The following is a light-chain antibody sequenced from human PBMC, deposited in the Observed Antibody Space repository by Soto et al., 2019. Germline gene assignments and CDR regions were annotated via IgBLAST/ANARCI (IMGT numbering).Light chain of an antibody. CDR1: QSVSSNY. J-gene: IGKJ1*01. V-gene: IGKV3-20*01. Sequence: EIVLTQSPGTLSLSPGERATLSCRASQSVSSNYLVWYQQKAGQAPRLLIYGASSRATGIPDRFSGSGSGTDFTLTISRLEPEDFAVYYCQQYGTSPGTFGQGTKVEIK. CDR2: GAS. CDR3: QQYGTSPGT.